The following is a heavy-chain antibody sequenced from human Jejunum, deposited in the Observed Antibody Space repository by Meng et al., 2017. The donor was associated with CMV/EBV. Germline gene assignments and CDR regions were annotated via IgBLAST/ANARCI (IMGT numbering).Heavy chain of an antibody. D-gene: IGHD3-9*01. Sequence: SFSDYSWTWIRQPPGKGLEWIGEIHHSGSTNTNPSLRSRVTMSVDTSKDQFSVKLSSVTAADTAVYYCARGRRAFTTGYVLYFDYWGQGTWVTVSS. CDR2: IHHSGST. CDR3: ARGRRAFTTGYVLYFDY. V-gene: IGHV4-34*01. J-gene: IGHJ4*02. CDR1: SFSDYS.